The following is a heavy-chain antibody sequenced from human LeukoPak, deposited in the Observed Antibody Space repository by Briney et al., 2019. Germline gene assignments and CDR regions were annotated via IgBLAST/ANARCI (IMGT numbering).Heavy chain of an antibody. CDR1: GFTVSSNY. Sequence: PGGSLRLSCAASGFTVSSNYMSWVRQAPGKGLEWVSVIYRGGSTYYADSVKGRFTISRDNSKNTLYLQMNSLRAEDTAVYYCARDVEYCSGGSCYAYDYWGQGTLVTVSS. CDR2: IYRGGST. J-gene: IGHJ4*02. D-gene: IGHD2-15*01. V-gene: IGHV3-53*01. CDR3: ARDVEYCSGGSCYAYDY.